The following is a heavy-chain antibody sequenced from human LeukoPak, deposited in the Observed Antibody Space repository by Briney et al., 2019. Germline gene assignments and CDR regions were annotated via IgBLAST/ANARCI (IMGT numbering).Heavy chain of an antibody. J-gene: IGHJ4*02. D-gene: IGHD3-10*01. Sequence: PTGGSLRLSCAASGFTFSSYEMNWVRQAPGKGLEWVSYISSSGSTIYYADSVKGRFTIFRDNAKNSLYLQMNSLRAEDTAVYYCAGSTFGELLLAPFDYWGQGTLVTVSS. CDR1: GFTFSSYE. CDR2: ISSSGSTI. CDR3: AGSTFGELLLAPFDY. V-gene: IGHV3-48*03.